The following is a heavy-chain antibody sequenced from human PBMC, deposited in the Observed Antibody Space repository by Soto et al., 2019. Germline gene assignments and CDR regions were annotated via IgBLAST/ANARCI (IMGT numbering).Heavy chain of an antibody. CDR1: GGSISSGGYY. CDR3: ARDGGGYFSRYFDY. V-gene: IGHV4-31*03. Sequence: SETLSLTCTVSGGSISSGGYYWSWIRQHPGKGLEWIGYIYYSGSTYYNPSLKSRVTISVDTSKNQFSLKLSSVTAADTAVYYCARDGGGYFSRYFDYWGQGTLVTVSS. J-gene: IGHJ4*02. D-gene: IGHD5-12*01. CDR2: IYYSGST.